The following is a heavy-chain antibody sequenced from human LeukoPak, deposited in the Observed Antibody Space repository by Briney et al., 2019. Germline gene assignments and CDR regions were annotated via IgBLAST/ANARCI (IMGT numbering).Heavy chain of an antibody. J-gene: IGHJ5*02. CDR3: ARDPTPLLWFGELYWFDP. V-gene: IGHV1-18*01. D-gene: IGHD3-10*01. CDR2: ISAYNGNT. Sequence: ASVKVSCKASGYTFTSYGISWVRQAPGQGLEWMGWISAYNGNTNYAQKLQGRVTMTTDTSTSTAYMELRSLRSDDTAVYYCARDPTPLLWFGELYWFDPWGQGTLVTVSS. CDR1: GYTFTSYG.